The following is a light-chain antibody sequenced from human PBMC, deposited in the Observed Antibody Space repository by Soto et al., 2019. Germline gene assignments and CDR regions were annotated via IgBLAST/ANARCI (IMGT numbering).Light chain of an antibody. V-gene: IGKV1-39*01. CDR1: QSIISY. CDR2: GAS. J-gene: IGKJ1*01. Sequence: DIQMTQSPSSLSASVGDRVTITCRASQSIISYLNWYQQKPGKAPTLLIYGASSLQSGVPSRFSGSGSGADFTLTISSLQPEDSATYYCQQAHSFPTFGQGTKVDIK. CDR3: QQAHSFPT.